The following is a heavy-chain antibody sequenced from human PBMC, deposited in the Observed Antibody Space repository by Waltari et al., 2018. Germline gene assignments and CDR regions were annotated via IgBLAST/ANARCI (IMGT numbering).Heavy chain of an antibody. V-gene: IGHV1-2*02. CDR2: INPNSGGT. CDR1: GYTFTVYH. J-gene: IGHJ3*02. D-gene: IGHD3-10*01. CDR3: ARRGLILSVGGPTDDAFDI. Sequence: QVQLVQSGTDVKKPGASVTVSCKASGYTFTVYHIHWVRQAPGQGLEWMGWINPNSGGTKYARNFQGRVTMTRDTSTDTAYMEVSSLRSDDTAVYYCARRGLILSVGGPTDDAFDIWGQGTMVTVSS.